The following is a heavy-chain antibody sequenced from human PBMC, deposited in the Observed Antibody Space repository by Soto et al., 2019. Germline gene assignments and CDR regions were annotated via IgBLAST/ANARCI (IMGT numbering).Heavy chain of an antibody. D-gene: IGHD2-15*01. J-gene: IGHJ6*02. CDR3: AREGRVGPLTPYYYYYGMDV. CDR1: GFTFSDYY. Sequence: PGGSLRLSCAASGFTFSDYYMSWIRQAPGKGLEWVSYISSSGSTIYYADSVKGRFTISRDNAKNSLYLQMNSLRAEDTAVYYCAREGRVGPLTPYYYYYGMDVWGQGTTVTVSS. V-gene: IGHV3-11*01. CDR2: ISSSGSTI.